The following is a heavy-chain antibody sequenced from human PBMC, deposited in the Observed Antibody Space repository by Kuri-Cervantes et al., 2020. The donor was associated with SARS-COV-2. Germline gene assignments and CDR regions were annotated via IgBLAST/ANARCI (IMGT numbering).Heavy chain of an antibody. J-gene: IGHJ4*02. CDR3: ARDWALHPDF. D-gene: IGHD3-16*01. CDR2: IIPLFGTT. Sequence: SVKVSCKASGGTFSSYAISWVRQAPGQGLEWMGRIIPLFGTTIYAQKFQGRVTLTADKSTNTAYMELSSLRSEDTAVYYCARDWALHPDFRGQGTLVTVSS. V-gene: IGHV1-69*06. CDR1: GGTFSSYA.